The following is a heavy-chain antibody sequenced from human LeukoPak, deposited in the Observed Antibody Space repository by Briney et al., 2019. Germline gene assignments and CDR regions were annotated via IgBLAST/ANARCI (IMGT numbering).Heavy chain of an antibody. D-gene: IGHD3-22*01. Sequence: GGSLRLSCAASGFIFRDYHIHWVRQAPGKGLEWVSSISSSAGYMYYADSVKGRFTISRDNAKNSLYLQMNTLRAEDTAVYYCARGPWDYYDSSNYRTFDYWGQGTLVTVSS. CDR3: ARGPWDYYDSSNYRTFDY. CDR2: ISSSAGYM. J-gene: IGHJ4*02. V-gene: IGHV3-21*01. CDR1: GFIFRDYH.